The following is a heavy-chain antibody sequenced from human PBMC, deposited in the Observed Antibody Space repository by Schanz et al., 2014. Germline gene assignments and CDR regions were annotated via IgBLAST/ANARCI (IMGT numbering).Heavy chain of an antibody. CDR3: ARLGTGMAVAGSVIDSYYYYMDV. D-gene: IGHD6-19*01. CDR1: EYNITSND. CDR2: MNPNSGNT. Sequence: QVQLVQSGAEVKKPGASVKVSCKASEYNITSNDVTWVRQATGQGLEWMGWMNPNSGNTGYAQKFQGRVTMTRNTSISTAYMELSSLRSEDTAVYYCARLGTGMAVAGSVIDSYYYYMDVWGEGTTVTVSS. V-gene: IGHV1-8*01. J-gene: IGHJ6*03.